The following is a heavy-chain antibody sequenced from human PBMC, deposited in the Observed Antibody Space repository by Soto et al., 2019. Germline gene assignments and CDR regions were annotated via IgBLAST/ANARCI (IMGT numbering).Heavy chain of an antibody. V-gene: IGHV3-30-3*01. Sequence: GGSLRLSCAASGFTFSSYAMHWVRQAPGKGLEWVAVISYDGSNKYYADSVKGRFTISRDNSKNTLYLQMNSLRAEDTAVYYCARVVLTSSYQINWFGPWGQGTPVTVSS. CDR3: ARVVLTSSYQINWFGP. CDR2: ISYDGSNK. CDR1: GFTFSSYA. D-gene: IGHD3-9*01. J-gene: IGHJ5*02.